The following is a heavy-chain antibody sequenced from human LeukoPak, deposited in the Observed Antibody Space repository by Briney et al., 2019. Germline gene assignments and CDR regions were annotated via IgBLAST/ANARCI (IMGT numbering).Heavy chain of an antibody. J-gene: IGHJ6*03. CDR1: GGTFSSYA. V-gene: IGHV1-69*04. CDR3: ARGIVVVPAAPKYYYYYYMDV. CDR2: IIPILGIA. D-gene: IGHD2-2*01. Sequence: SVKVSCKASGGTFSSYAISWVRQAPGQGLEWMGRIIPILGIANYAQKFQGRVTITADKSTSTAYMELSSLRSEDTAVYYCARGIVVVPAAPKYYYYYYMDVWGKGTTVTVSS.